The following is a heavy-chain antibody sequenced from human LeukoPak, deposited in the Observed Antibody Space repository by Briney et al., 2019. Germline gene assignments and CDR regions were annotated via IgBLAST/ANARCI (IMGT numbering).Heavy chain of an antibody. CDR2: IYTSGST. V-gene: IGHV4-61*02. CDR1: GGSISSGSYY. CDR3: ARAQGYNWNGRHFDY. D-gene: IGHD1-1*01. Sequence: PSETLSLTCTVSGGSISSGSYYWSWIRQPAGKGLEWIGRIYTSGSTNYNPSLKSRVTISVDTSKNQFSLKLSSVTAADTAVYYCARAQGYNWNGRHFDYWGQGTLVTVSS. J-gene: IGHJ4*02.